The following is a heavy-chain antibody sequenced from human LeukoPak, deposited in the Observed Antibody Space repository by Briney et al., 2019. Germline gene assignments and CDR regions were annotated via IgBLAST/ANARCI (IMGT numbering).Heavy chain of an antibody. Sequence: SVKVSCKASGGTFSSYAISWVRQAPGQGLEWMGGIIPIFGTANYAQKFQGRVTITADESTSTVYMELSSLRSEDTAVYYCARERETALYYFDYWGQGTLVTVSS. D-gene: IGHD2-21*02. CDR3: ARERETALYYFDY. CDR2: IIPIFGTA. V-gene: IGHV1-69*13. CDR1: GGTFSSYA. J-gene: IGHJ4*02.